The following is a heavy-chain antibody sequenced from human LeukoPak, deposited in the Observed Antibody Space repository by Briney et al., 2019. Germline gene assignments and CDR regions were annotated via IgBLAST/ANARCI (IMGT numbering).Heavy chain of an antibody. CDR3: ARVYKLFKHDYYYYYMDV. D-gene: IGHD2-2*01. CDR1: GCTISNYY. CDR2: IYYNGST. Sequence: SETLTLTCTASGCTISNYYRSWIRQPPGKGLEWMGYIYYNGSTNYNPAPKSRVTISVDTSKNQCSLKLSSVTAADTAVYYCARVYKLFKHDYYYYYMDVWGNGTTVTVSS. V-gene: IGHV4-59*01. J-gene: IGHJ6*03.